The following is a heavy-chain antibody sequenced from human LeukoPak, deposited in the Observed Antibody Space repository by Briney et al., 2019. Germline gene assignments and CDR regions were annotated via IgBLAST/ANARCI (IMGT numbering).Heavy chain of an antibody. J-gene: IGHJ4*02. CDR1: GFTFSRYW. CDR2: INSDGSFT. Sequence: GGSLRLSCAASGFTFSRYWMHWVRQAPGKGLVWVSRINSDGSFTTYADSVEGRFTISRDNAKNTLYLQMNSLRADGTAVYYCARDPNYDSSGYPFDYWGQGTLVTVSS. V-gene: IGHV3-74*01. D-gene: IGHD3-22*01. CDR3: ARDPNYDSSGYPFDY.